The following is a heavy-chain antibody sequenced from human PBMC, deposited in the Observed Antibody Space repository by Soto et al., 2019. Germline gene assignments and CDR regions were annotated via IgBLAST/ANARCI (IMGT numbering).Heavy chain of an antibody. D-gene: IGHD2-21*02. V-gene: IGHV4-34*01. Sequence: PSETLSLTCAVYGGSFSGYYWSWIRQPPGKGLEWIGEINHSGSTNYNPSLKSRVTISVDTSKNQFSLKLSSVTAADTAVYYCARHDLTVRDSFDYWGQGTLVTVS. CDR2: INHSGST. CDR1: GGSFSGYY. J-gene: IGHJ4*02. CDR3: ARHDLTVRDSFDY.